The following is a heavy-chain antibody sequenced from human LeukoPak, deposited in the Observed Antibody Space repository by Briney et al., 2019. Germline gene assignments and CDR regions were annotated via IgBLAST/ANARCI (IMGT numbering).Heavy chain of an antibody. CDR3: ARVPGRPTAVFDY. CDR1: GGSLSGYS. J-gene: IGHJ4*02. CDR2: LNHSGST. Sequence: PSETLSLTRAVCGGSLSGYSWSWIAQPPGEGVECIGELNHSGSTHYNPPLKSRDTISVDTSKTEFSLQLSSVPVAHAPFYFCARVPGRPTAVFDYCGRGNRVTVSS. D-gene: IGHD1-1*01. V-gene: IGHV4-34*01.